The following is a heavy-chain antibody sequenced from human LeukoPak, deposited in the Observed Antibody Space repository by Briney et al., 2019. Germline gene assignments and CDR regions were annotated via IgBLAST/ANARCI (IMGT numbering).Heavy chain of an antibody. Sequence: PSETLSLTCTVSGGSISSYYWSWIRQPPGKGLEWIGYIYYSGSTNYNPSLKSRVTISVDTSKNQFSLKLSSVTAADTAVYYCAREEMATGNFDYWGQGTLVTVSS. CDR1: GGSISSYY. CDR3: AREEMATGNFDY. CDR2: IYYSGST. D-gene: IGHD5-24*01. J-gene: IGHJ4*02. V-gene: IGHV4-59*01.